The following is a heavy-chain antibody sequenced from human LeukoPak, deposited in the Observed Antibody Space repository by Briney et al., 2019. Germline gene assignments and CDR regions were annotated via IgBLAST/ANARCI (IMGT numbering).Heavy chain of an antibody. D-gene: IGHD3-10*01. CDR2: IYYSGST. CDR1: GGSINSTSNY. V-gene: IGHV4-39*07. J-gene: IGHJ3*02. CDR3: ARIHLILWLMAFDI. Sequence: PSETLSLTCTVSGGSINSTSNYWGWIRQPPGKGLEWIGSIYYSGSTSYNPSLKSRVTISVDTSKNQFSLKLSSVTAADTAVYYCARIHLILWLMAFDIWGQGTMVTVSS.